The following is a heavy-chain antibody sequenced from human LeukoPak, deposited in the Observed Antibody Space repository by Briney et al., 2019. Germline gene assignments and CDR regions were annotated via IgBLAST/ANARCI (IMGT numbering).Heavy chain of an antibody. CDR1: GVSLSGYF. V-gene: IGHV4-34*01. J-gene: IGHJ5*02. CDR2: INHSGST. CDR3: ARGLSFYP. D-gene: IGHD3-10*01. Sequence: PSETLSLTCSVYGVSLSGYFWSWIRQPPGKGLEWIGEINHSGSTNYNPSLKSRVTKSVETSKNQFSLKLSSVTAADTAVYYCARGLSFYPWGQGTLVTVSS.